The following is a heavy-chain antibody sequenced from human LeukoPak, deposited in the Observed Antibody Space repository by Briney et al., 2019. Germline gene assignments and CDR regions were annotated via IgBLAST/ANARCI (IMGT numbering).Heavy chain of an antibody. CDR1: GYTFTSYY. V-gene: IGHV1-46*01. CDR2: INPSGGST. J-gene: IGHJ3*02. D-gene: IGHD6-13*01. Sequence: ASVKVSCKAPGYTFTSYYMHWVRQAPGQGLEWMGIINPSGGSTSYAQKFQGRVTMTRDTSTSTVYMELSSLRSEDTAVYYCARSPTSEQQLVLGDAFDIWGQGTMVTVSS. CDR3: ARSPTSEQQLVLGDAFDI.